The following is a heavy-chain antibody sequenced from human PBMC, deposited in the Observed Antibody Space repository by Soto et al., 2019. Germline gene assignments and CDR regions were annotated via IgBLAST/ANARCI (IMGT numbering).Heavy chain of an antibody. CDR3: ARGGAVRFLEWLLTHVEY. J-gene: IGHJ4*02. CDR1: GFTFRSHW. D-gene: IGHD3-3*01. CDR2: ISVDGTST. Sequence: EVQLVESGGGLVQPGGSMRLSCAASGFTFRSHWMHWVRQAPGKGLVWVSRISVDGTSTSYADSVNGRFTIASDNAKSTVYLQMNSLRADDTAVYYCARGGAVRFLEWLLTHVEYWGQGTLVTVSS. V-gene: IGHV3-74*01.